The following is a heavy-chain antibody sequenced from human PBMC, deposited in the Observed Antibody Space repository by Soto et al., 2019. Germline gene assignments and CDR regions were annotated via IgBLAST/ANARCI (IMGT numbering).Heavy chain of an antibody. CDR3: ARDVFGASYCSSTSCRLHYYGMDV. CDR1: GYTFTSYG. J-gene: IGHJ6*02. V-gene: IGHV1-18*04. CDR2: ISAYNGNT. D-gene: IGHD2-2*01. Sequence: GASVKVSCKASGYTFTSYGISWVRQAPGQGLEWMGWISAYNGNTNYAQKLQGRVTMTTDTSTSTAYMELRNLRSDDTAVYYCARDVFGASYCSSTSCRLHYYGMDVWGQGTTVTVSS.